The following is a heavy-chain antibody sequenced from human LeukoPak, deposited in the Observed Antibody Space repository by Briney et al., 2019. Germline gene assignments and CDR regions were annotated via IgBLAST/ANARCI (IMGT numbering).Heavy chain of an antibody. V-gene: IGHV7-4-1*02. CDR2: INTNTGNP. Sequence: ASVKVSCKASGCTLTNYALNWVRQAPGQGLEWMGWINTNTGNPTYAQGFTGRFVFSLDTFVNTAYLQISSLKAEDTAIYYCARVQGYCSTTSCYPHYWGQGTLVTVSS. CDR1: GCTLTNYA. D-gene: IGHD2-2*01. J-gene: IGHJ4*02. CDR3: ARVQGYCSTTSCYPHY.